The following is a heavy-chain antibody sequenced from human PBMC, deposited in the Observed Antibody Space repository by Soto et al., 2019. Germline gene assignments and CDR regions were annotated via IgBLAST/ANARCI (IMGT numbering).Heavy chain of an antibody. Sequence: GGSLRLSCAASGFTFSSYAMHWVRQAPGKGLEWVAVIWYDGSNTYYADSVKGRFTIARDNSKNTLYLQMTSLRAEDTALYYCARDPRSRDGYYSSWGQGTLVTVSS. CDR3: ARDPRSRDGYYSS. J-gene: IGHJ5*02. V-gene: IGHV3-33*01. CDR2: IWYDGSNT. D-gene: IGHD3-3*01. CDR1: GFTFSSYA.